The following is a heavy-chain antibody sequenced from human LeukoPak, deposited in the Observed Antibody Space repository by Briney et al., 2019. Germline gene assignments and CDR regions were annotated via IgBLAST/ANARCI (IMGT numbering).Heavy chain of an antibody. Sequence: PGGSLRLSWAASGFTFDDYAMHWVRQAPVKGLEWVSGISWNSGSIGYADSVKGRFTISRDNAKNPLYLQMNSLRAEDTALYYCARARIGYYGMDVWGQGTTVTVSS. J-gene: IGHJ6*02. CDR3: ARARIGYYGMDV. CDR1: GFTFDDYA. D-gene: IGHD1-26*01. CDR2: ISWNSGSI. V-gene: IGHV3-9*01.